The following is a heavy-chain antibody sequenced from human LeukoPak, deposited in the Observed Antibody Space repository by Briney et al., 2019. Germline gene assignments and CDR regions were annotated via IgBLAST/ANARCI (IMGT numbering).Heavy chain of an antibody. Sequence: SETLSLTCTVSGYSISSGYYWGWIRQPPGKGLEWIGSIYHIGSTYYKSSLKSRVTISVDTSKNQFSLKLRSVTAADTAVYYCARVPSTLWFGELSPYYFDYWGQGTLVTVSS. V-gene: IGHV4-38-2*02. CDR2: IYHIGST. D-gene: IGHD3-10*01. CDR3: ARVPSTLWFGELSPYYFDY. J-gene: IGHJ4*02. CDR1: GYSISSGYY.